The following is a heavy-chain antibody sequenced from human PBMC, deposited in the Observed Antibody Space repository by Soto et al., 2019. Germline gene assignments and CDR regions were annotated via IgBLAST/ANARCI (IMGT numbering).Heavy chain of an antibody. V-gene: IGHV4-34*01. CDR2: INHSGST. CDR1: GGSFSGYY. Sequence: SETLSLTCAVYGGSFSGYYWSWIRQPPGKGLEWIGEINHSGSTNYNPSLKSRVTISVDTSKNQFSLKLSSVTAADTAVYYCARPGGYSYAYYYYGMDVWGQGTTVTVSS. J-gene: IGHJ6*02. D-gene: IGHD5-18*01. CDR3: ARPGGYSYAYYYYGMDV.